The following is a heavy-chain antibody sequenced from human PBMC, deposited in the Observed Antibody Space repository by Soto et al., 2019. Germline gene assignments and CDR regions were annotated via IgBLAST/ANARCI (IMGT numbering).Heavy chain of an antibody. J-gene: IGHJ6*02. CDR1: GFTFSDYY. CDR2: ISSSGSTI. D-gene: IGHD6-6*01. CDR3: ARGVYSSSLPTSYYYYGMDV. Sequence: QVQLVESGGGLVKPGGSLRLSCAASGFTFSDYYMSWIRQAPGKGLEWVSYISSSGSTIYYADSVKGRFTISGDNAKNSLYLQMNSLRAEDTAVYYCARGVYSSSLPTSYYYYGMDVWGQGTTVTVSS. V-gene: IGHV3-11*01.